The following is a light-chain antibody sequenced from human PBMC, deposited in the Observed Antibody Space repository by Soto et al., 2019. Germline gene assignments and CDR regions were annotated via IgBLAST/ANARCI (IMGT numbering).Light chain of an antibody. CDR2: KAS. J-gene: IGKJ1*01. CDR3: QQYNSYPWT. V-gene: IGKV1-5*03. Sequence: DIQMTQSPSTLSASIGDRVTITCRASQSVSSWLAWYQQKPGKAPKLLIQKASSLESGVPSRFSGSGSGTEFTLTISSLQPDDFGTYYCQQYNSYPWTFGQGTKVEIE. CDR1: QSVSSW.